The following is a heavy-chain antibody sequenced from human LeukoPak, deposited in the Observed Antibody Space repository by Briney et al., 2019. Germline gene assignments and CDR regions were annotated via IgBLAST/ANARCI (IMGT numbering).Heavy chain of an antibody. CDR3: ARAGYIGSYYYYMDV. CDR1: GGSISSSSYY. V-gene: IGHV4-61*01. J-gene: IGHJ6*03. Sequence: SETLSLTCTVSGGSISSSSYYWSWIRQPPGKGLEWIGYIYYSGSTNYNPSLKSRVTISVDTSKNQFSLKLSSVTAADTAVYYCARAGYIGSYYYYMDVWGKGTTVTISS. CDR2: IYYSGST. D-gene: IGHD5-24*01.